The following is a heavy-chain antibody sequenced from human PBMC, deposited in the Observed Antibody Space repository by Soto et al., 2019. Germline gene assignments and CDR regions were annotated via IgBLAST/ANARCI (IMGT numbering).Heavy chain of an antibody. V-gene: IGHV1-69*01. D-gene: IGHD6-6*01. Sequence: QVQLVQSGAEVKKPGSSVKVSCKASGGTFSSYAISWVRQAPGQGLEWMGGIIPIFGTANYAQKFQGRVTITADESTSTAYMELSSLRSEDTAVYYCAREQGIAARPHYSYGMDVWGQGTTVTVSS. CDR1: GGTFSSYA. J-gene: IGHJ6*02. CDR3: AREQGIAARPHYSYGMDV. CDR2: IIPIFGTA.